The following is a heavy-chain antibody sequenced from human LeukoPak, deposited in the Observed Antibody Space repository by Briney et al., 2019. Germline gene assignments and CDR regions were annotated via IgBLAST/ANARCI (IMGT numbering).Heavy chain of an antibody. Sequence: ASVKVSCKASGYTFTGYYMHWVRQAPGQGLEWMGWINPNSGGTNYAQKFQGRVTMTRDTSISTAYMELSRLRSDDTAVYYCARDSGSWYKKAFDIWGQGTMVTVSS. V-gene: IGHV1-2*02. D-gene: IGHD6-13*01. J-gene: IGHJ3*02. CDR1: GYTFTGYY. CDR2: INPNSGGT. CDR3: ARDSGSWYKKAFDI.